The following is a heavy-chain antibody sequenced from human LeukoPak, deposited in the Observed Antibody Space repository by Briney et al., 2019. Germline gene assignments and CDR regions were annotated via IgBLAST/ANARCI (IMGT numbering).Heavy chain of an antibody. CDR2: ITSKPNSYAT. CDR3: TGGSGWYSPDY. V-gene: IGHV3-73*01. Sequence: PGGSLKLSCAASGFTFSGSVMHWVRPASGKGLEWVGRITSKPNSYATVYAASVKGRFTISSDDSKNTAYLQMNSLKTEDTAVYYCTGGSGWYSPDYWGQGTLVTVSS. J-gene: IGHJ4*02. CDR1: GFTFSGSV. D-gene: IGHD6-19*01.